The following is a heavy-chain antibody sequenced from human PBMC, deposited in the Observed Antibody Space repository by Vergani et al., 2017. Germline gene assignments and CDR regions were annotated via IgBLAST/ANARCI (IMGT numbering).Heavy chain of an antibody. CDR3: VTHSAVVDN. D-gene: IGHD4-23*01. V-gene: IGHV5-51*01. Sequence: EMQLVQSGAEVRKPGESVKISCRTSGYNFDIYWIGWVRQMPGKGLEWMGIVYPADSDTRYSPSFQGQVTISADKSITTAYLQWASLKASDTAIYYCVTHSAVVDNWGQGTLITVSS. CDR2: VYPADSDT. CDR1: GYNFDIYW. J-gene: IGHJ4*02.